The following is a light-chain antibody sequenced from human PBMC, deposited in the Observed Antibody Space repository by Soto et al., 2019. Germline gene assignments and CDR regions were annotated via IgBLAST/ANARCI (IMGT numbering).Light chain of an antibody. CDR2: DAS. J-gene: IGKJ4*01. Sequence: AIQLTQSPSSLSASVGTGVTITCRASQGISSALAWYQQKPGKAPNLLISDASTLDRGAPSRFSGSGSGTDFTLTISSRQPEDVATYYCQQFSSYPLTFGGGTKVEIK. V-gene: IGKV1-13*02. CDR3: QQFSSYPLT. CDR1: QGISSA.